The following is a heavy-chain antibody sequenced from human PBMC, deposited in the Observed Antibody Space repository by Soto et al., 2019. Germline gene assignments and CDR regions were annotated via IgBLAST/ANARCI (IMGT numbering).Heavy chain of an antibody. CDR3: ARYLTYYYDSSGYDAFDI. D-gene: IGHD3-22*01. V-gene: IGHV3-53*01. CDR2: IYSGGST. CDR1: GFTVSSNY. J-gene: IGHJ3*02. Sequence: GGSLRLSCAASGFTVSSNYMSWVRQAPGKGLEWVSVIYSGGSTYYADSVKGRFTISRDNSKNTLYLQMNSLRAEDTAVYYCARYLTYYYDSSGYDAFDIWGQGTMVTVSS.